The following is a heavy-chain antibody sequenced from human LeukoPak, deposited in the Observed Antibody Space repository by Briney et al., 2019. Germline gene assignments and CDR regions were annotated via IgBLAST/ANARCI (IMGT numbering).Heavy chain of an antibody. CDR1: GYTFTGYY. CDR3: AREGVEMATIPGY. CDR2: INPNSGVT. D-gene: IGHD5-24*01. V-gene: IGHV1-2*02. J-gene: IGHJ4*02. Sequence: SSVKVSCKASGYTFTGYYMHWVRQAPGQGLEWMGWINPNSGVTNYAQKFQGRVTMTRDTSISTAYMELSRLRSDDTAVYYYAREGVEMATIPGYWGQGTLVTVSS.